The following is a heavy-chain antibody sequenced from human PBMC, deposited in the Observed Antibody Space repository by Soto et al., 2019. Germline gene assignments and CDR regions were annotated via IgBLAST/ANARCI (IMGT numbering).Heavy chain of an antibody. V-gene: IGHV1-69*02. CDR1: GGTFSRYT. D-gene: IGHD5-12*01. CDR3: ATIAPYSGYDLTY. Sequence: QVQLVQSGAEVKKPGSSVKVSCKASGGTFSRYTISWVRQAPGQGLEWMGRIIPILNVTKYAQKFRGRVTITADKSTSTAYMELSSLRSEDTAVYYCATIAPYSGYDLTYWGQGSLVTVSS. CDR2: IIPILNVT. J-gene: IGHJ4*02.